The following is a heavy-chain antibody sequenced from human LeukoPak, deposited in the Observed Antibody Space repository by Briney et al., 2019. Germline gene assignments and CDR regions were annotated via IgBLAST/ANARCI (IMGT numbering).Heavy chain of an antibody. CDR1: GFTFSSYS. J-gene: IGHJ3*02. Sequence: PGGSLRLSCAASGFTFSSYSMNWVRQAPGKGLEWVSSISSSSSTIYYADSVKGRFTISRDNAKNSLYLQMNSLRAEDTAVYYCARDRGLRFLEWLPHDAFDIWGQGTMVTVSS. CDR2: ISSSSSTI. D-gene: IGHD3-3*01. V-gene: IGHV3-48*01. CDR3: ARDRGLRFLEWLPHDAFDI.